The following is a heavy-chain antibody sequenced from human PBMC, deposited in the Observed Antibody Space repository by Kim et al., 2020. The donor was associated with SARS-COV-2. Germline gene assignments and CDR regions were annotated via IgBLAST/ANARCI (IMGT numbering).Heavy chain of an antibody. J-gene: IGHJ4*02. CDR3: ARDLGVGATPFLGY. D-gene: IGHD1-26*01. Sequence: AQKFQGRVTMTRDTSTSPVYMELSSLRSEDTAVYYCARDLGVGATPFLGYWGQGTLVTVSS. V-gene: IGHV1-46*01.